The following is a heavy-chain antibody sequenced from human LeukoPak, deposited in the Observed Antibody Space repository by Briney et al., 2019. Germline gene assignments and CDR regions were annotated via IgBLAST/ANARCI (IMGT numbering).Heavy chain of an antibody. D-gene: IGHD2-15*01. V-gene: IGHV3-9*03. Sequence: GRSLRLSCAASGFTFDNYAMHWVRQAPGKGLEWVSGISWNSGSIGYVDSVKGRFTISRDNAKNSLYLQMDSLRAEDMALYYCAKDVSLGFCSGGSCSVHFDYWGQGTLVTVCS. J-gene: IGHJ4*02. CDR1: GFTFDNYA. CDR2: ISWNSGSI. CDR3: AKDVSLGFCSGGSCSVHFDY.